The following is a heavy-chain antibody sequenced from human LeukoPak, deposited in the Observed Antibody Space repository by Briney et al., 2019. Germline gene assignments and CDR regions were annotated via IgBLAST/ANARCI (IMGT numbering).Heavy chain of an antibody. CDR2: ISYDGSNK. CDR1: GFTFSSYG. Sequence: GGSLRLSCAASGFTFSSYGMHWVRQAPGKGLEWVAVISYDGSNKYYADSVKGRFTISRDNSKNTLYLQMNSLGAEDTAVYYCARDRGDRWWYFDLWGRGTLVTVSS. V-gene: IGHV3-30*19. CDR3: ARDRGDRWWYFDL. D-gene: IGHD7-27*01. J-gene: IGHJ2*01.